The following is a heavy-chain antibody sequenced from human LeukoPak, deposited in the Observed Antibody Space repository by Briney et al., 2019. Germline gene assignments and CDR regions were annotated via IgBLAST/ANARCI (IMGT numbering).Heavy chain of an antibody. D-gene: IGHD2-15*01. J-gene: IGHJ6*03. CDR3: ARASIVVVVAGLYSPDYMDV. CDR2: IHYSGST. CDR1: GGSISSSSYY. V-gene: IGHV4-39*07. Sequence: PSETLSLTCTVSGGSISSSSYYWGWIRQPPGKGLEWIGSIHYSGSTNYNPSLKSRVTISVDTSKNQFSLKLSSVTAADTAVYYCARASIVVVVAGLYSPDYMDVWGKGTTVTVSS.